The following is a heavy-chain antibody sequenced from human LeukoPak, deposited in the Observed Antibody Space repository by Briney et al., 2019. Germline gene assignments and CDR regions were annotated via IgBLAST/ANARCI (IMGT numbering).Heavy chain of an antibody. V-gene: IGHV1-2*02. Sequence: ASVKVSCKASGYTFTGYYMHWVRQAPGQGLEWMGWINPNSGGTNYAQKFQGRVTMTRDTSISTAYMELSRLRSDDTAVYYCARDPRITIFGVVSSDAFDIWGQGTTVTVSS. CDR1: GYTFTGYY. J-gene: IGHJ3*02. CDR3: ARDPRITIFGVVSSDAFDI. D-gene: IGHD3-3*01. CDR2: INPNSGGT.